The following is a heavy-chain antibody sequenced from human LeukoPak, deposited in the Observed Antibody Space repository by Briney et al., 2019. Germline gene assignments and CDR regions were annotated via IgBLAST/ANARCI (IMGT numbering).Heavy chain of an antibody. D-gene: IGHD3-3*01. CDR3: ARSGHYDFWSGYPSDYYYYYMDV. J-gene: IGHJ6*03. CDR2: IIPIFGTA. Sequence: GASVKVSCRASGGTFSSYAISWVRQAPGQGLERMGGIIPIFGTANYAQKFQGRVTITTDESTNTAYMELSSLRSEDTAVYYCARSGHYDFWSGYPSDYYYYYMDVWGKGTTVTVSS. V-gene: IGHV1-69*05. CDR1: GGTFSSYA.